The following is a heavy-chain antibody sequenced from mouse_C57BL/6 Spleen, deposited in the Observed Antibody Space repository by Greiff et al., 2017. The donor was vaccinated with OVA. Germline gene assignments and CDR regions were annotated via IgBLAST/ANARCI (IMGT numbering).Heavy chain of an antibody. D-gene: IGHD2-2*01. J-gene: IGHJ4*01. CDR1: GFTFSSYA. V-gene: IGHV5S21*01. Sequence: EVKVEESGEGLVKPGGSLKLSCAASGFTFSSYAMSWVRQTPEKRLEWVAYISSGGDYIYYADTVKGRFTISRDNARNTLYLQMSSLKSEDTAMYYCTRGWAVTPDYAMDYWGQGTSVTVSS. CDR2: ISSGGDYI. CDR3: TRGWAVTPDYAMDY.